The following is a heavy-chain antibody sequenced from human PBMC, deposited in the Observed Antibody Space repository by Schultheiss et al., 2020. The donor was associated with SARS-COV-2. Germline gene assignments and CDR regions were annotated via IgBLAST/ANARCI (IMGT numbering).Heavy chain of an antibody. J-gene: IGHJ6*02. CDR2: IYPGDSDT. CDR3: ARQLRSHQPGDKEYYYYYGMDV. V-gene: IGHV5-51*01. D-gene: IGHD1-14*01. Sequence: GESLKISCKGSGYSFTSYWIGWVRQMPRKGLEWMGIIYPGDSDTRYSPSFQGQVTISADKSISTAYLQWSSLKASDTAMYYCARQLRSHQPGDKEYYYYYGMDVWGQGTTVTVSS. CDR1: GYSFTSYW.